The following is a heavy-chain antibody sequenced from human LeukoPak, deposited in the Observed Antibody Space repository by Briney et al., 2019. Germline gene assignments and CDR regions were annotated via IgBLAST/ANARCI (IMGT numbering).Heavy chain of an antibody. D-gene: IGHD5-18*01. CDR1: GGSISSSSYY. CDR2: IYYSGST. CDR3: ARLCPGSCYPGERRGYSYGYLNYYYYYGMDV. Sequence: SETLSLTCTVSGGSISSSSYYWGWIRQPPGKGLEWIGSIYYSGSTYYNPSLKSRVTISVDTSKNQFSLKLSSVTAADTAVYYCARLCPGSCYPGERRGYSYGYLNYYYYYGMDVWGQGTTVTVSS. V-gene: IGHV4-39*07. J-gene: IGHJ6*02.